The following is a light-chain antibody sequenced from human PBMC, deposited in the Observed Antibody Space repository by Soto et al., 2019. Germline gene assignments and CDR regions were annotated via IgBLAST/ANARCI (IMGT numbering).Light chain of an antibody. Sequence: DVVMTQSPDSLAVSLGERATINCKSSQSVLHSSNNENSVAWYRQKAGQRPKLLIYRASIRESGVPDRFSGSGSGTDFTLTISSLQAEDVAVYYCQQYYTGIAFGQGTRLEIK. CDR2: RAS. CDR1: QSVLHSSNNENS. J-gene: IGKJ5*01. V-gene: IGKV4-1*01. CDR3: QQYYTGIA.